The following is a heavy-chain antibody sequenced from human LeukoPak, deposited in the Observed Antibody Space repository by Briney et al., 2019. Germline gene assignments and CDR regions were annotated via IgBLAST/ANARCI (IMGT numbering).Heavy chain of an antibody. J-gene: IGHJ4*02. CDR3: AKSAEGMVRGVIIPFDY. CDR1: GFTFSSYA. CDR2: ISGSGGST. D-gene: IGHD3-10*01. Sequence: GGSLRLSCAASGFTFSSYAMSWVRQAPGKGLEWVSAISGSGGSTYYADSVKGRFTISRDNSKNTLYLQMNSLRAEDTAVYYCAKSAEGMVRGVIIPFDYWGQGTLVTVPS. V-gene: IGHV3-23*01.